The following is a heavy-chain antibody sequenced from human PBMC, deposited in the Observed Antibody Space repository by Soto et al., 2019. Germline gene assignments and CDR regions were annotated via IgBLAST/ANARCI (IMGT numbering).Heavy chain of an antibody. CDR3: ARDAYEISGYQYWFDP. CDR1: GGSISSGGYY. D-gene: IGHD3-22*01. Sequence: QVQLQESGPGLVKPSQTLSLTCTVSGGSISSGGYYWSWIRQHPGKGLEWIGYIYYSGRTYYNPSLKHRVTIAVDTSKNQFYLKLSSVTAADTAVYYCARDAYEISGYQYWFDPWGQGTLVTVSS. CDR2: IYYSGRT. V-gene: IGHV4-31*03. J-gene: IGHJ5*02.